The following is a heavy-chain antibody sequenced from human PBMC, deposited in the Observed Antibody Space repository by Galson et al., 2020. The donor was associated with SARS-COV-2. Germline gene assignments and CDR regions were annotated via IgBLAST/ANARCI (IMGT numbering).Heavy chain of an antibody. CDR2: ISARGDAT. Sequence: GGSLRLSCAASGFAFSTYALSWVRQAPGRGLEWVSAISARGDATYYADSVKGRFTISRDNSKNTLYLQMNSLRAEDTAVYYCAKDYDILTVPIGGQGTLVTVSS. CDR3: AKDYDILTVPI. V-gene: IGHV3-23*01. D-gene: IGHD3-9*01. CDR1: GFAFSTYA. J-gene: IGHJ4*02.